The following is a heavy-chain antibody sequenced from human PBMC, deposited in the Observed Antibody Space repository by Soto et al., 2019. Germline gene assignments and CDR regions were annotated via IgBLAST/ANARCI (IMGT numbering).Heavy chain of an antibody. J-gene: IGHJ2*01. D-gene: IGHD2-15*01. Sequence: KRLEWIGYIYYSGSTNYNPSLKSRVTISVDTSKNQFSLKLSSVTAADTFFFQAEDGIRGTFPVSAFLLNRSSDL. V-gene: IGHV4-59*01. CDR2: IYYSGST. CDR3: EDGIRGTFPVSAFLLNRSSDL.